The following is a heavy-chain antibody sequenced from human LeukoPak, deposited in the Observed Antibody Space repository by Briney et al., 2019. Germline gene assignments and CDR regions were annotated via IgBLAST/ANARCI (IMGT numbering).Heavy chain of an antibody. D-gene: IGHD6-13*01. CDR3: ARDFRGAAAS. V-gene: IGHV3-33*01. J-gene: IGHJ4*02. CDR1: GFTFSSYG. CDR2: IWYDGSNK. Sequence: PGRSLRLSCAASGFTFSSYGMHWVRQAPGKGLEWVAVIWYDGSNKYYADSVKGRFTISRDNAKNSLYLQMNSLRAEDTAVYYCARDFRGAAASGGQGTLVTVSS.